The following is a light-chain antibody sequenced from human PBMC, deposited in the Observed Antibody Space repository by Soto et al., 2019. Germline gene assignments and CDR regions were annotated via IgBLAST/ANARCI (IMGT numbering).Light chain of an antibody. CDR3: GAWDSGLSVVV. CDR2: DSN. V-gene: IGLV1-51*01. J-gene: IGLJ3*02. CDR1: SSNIGNNY. Sequence: QSVLTQPPSVSAAPGQKVTISCSGSSSNIGNNYVSWYQQLPGTAPKLLIYDSNKRPSGIPDRFSGSKSGTSATLGITGLQTGDEADYYCGAWDSGLSVVVFGGGTQLTVL.